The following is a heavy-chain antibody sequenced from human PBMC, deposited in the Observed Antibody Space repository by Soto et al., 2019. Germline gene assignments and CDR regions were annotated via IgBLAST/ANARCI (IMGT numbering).Heavy chain of an antibody. V-gene: IGHV3-64D*06. CDR1: EFTFSSYA. CDR3: VKDLRWLQFSGYFDY. CDR2: ISSNGGST. Sequence: GGSLRLSFSACEFTFSSYAMHWVRQAPGKGLEYVSAISSNGGSTYYADSVKGRFTISRDNSKNTLYLQMSSLRAEDTAVYYCVKDLRWLQFSGYFDYWGPGTLVTVSS. J-gene: IGHJ4*02. D-gene: IGHD5-12*01.